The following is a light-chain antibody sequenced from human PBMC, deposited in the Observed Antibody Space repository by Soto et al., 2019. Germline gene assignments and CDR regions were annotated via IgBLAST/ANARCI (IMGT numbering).Light chain of an antibody. V-gene: IGKV1-39*01. CDR1: QSIGIY. J-gene: IGKJ2*01. CDR2: TAS. CDR3: QQSYTSLMYT. Sequence: DIQMTQSPSSLSASVGDRVTITCRASQSIGIYLNWYQQKPGKAPKLLIYTASILQSGVQSRFSGRGSGTDFTLSISSLQPEDFATYYCQQSYTSLMYTFGQGTKLEIK.